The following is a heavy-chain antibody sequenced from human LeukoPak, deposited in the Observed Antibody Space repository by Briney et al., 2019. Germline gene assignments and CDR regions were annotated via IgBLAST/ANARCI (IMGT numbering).Heavy chain of an antibody. D-gene: IGHD4-17*01. CDR2: INSSSVTI. CDR3: AKDSSDGDPFYS. J-gene: IGHJ4*02. V-gene: IGHV3-48*01. Sequence: GGSLRLSCAGSGFTFSSFSMNWVRQAPGKGLEWVAYINSSSVTIYHADSVKGPFTTSRDNAKNSLYLQMNSLRVEDTAVYYCAKDSSDGDPFYSWGRGTLVTVSS. CDR1: GFTFSSFS.